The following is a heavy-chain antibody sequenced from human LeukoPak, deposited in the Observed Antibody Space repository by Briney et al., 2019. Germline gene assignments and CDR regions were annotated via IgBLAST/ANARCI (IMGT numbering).Heavy chain of an antibody. D-gene: IGHD3-3*01. Sequence: PSETLSLTCTVSGGSISSSSYFWGWIRQPPGKGLEWIGSIYYSGSTYYNPSLKSRVTISVATSKNQFSLKLSSVTAADTAVYYCASRDFWSGHYFDYWGQGTLVTVSS. CDR3: ASRDFWSGHYFDY. CDR1: GGSISSSSYF. CDR2: IYYSGST. J-gene: IGHJ4*02. V-gene: IGHV4-39*01.